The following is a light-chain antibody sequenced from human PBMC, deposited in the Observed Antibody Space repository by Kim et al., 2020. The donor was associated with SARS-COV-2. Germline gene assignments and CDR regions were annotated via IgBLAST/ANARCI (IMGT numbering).Light chain of an antibody. Sequence: DIKMTQSPSSLSASVGDRVTITCRASQDIRNDLGWYQQSPGRAPKRLIYGASSLQSGVPSRFSGSGSGTEFTLTISSLQPVDFATYFCLQHNSYPITFGQGTRLEIK. CDR3: LQHNSYPIT. CDR2: GAS. V-gene: IGKV1-17*01. CDR1: QDIRND. J-gene: IGKJ5*01.